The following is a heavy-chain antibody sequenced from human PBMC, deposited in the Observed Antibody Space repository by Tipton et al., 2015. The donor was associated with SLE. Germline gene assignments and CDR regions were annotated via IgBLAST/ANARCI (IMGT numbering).Heavy chain of an antibody. Sequence: TLSLTCTDSGGSISSGGYYWSWIRQHPGKGLEWIGYIYYSGSTYYNPSLKSRVTISVDTSKNQFSLKLSSVTAADTAVYYCARKIAARRGWFDPWGQGTLVTVSS. CDR1: GGSISSGGYY. J-gene: IGHJ5*02. CDR3: ARKIAARRGWFDP. D-gene: IGHD6-6*01. CDR2: IYYSGST. V-gene: IGHV4-31*03.